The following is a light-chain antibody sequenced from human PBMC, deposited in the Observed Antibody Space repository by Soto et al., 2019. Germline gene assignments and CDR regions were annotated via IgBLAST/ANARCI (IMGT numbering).Light chain of an antibody. CDR1: SSDIGGYDY. V-gene: IGLV2-14*01. CDR3: SSHTSGSTRV. Sequence: QSALTQPASVSGSPGQSITISCTGTSSDIGGYDYVSWYQQHPDKAPKLMIYEVTNRPSGVSNRFSGSKSGKTTSLTISGLQAEDEADYYCSSHTSGSTRVFGTGTKVTVL. J-gene: IGLJ1*01. CDR2: EVT.